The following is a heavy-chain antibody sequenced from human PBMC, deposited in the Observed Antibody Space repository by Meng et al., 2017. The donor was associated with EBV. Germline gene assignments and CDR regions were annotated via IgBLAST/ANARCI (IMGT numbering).Heavy chain of an antibody. CDR3: TRMSSPLDY. D-gene: IGHD2-2*01. CDR1: GFTFSGSA. J-gene: IGHJ4*02. V-gene: IGHV3-73*01. CDR2: IRSKAKSYAT. Sequence: QLGGARGGLSQPGGSRNLSWAASGFTFSGSALHWVRKASGKGLEWVGRIRSKAKSYATAYAASVKGRFTISRDDSKNTAYLQMNSLKTEDTAVYYCTRMSSPLDYWGQGTLVTVSS.